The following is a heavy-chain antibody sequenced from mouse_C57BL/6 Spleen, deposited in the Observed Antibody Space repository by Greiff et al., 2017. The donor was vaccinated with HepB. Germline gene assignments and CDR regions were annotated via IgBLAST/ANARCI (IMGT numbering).Heavy chain of an antibody. CDR2: IYPGSGST. Sequence: QVHVKQPGAELVKPGASVKMSCKASGYTFTSYWITWVKQRPGQGLEWIGDIYPGSGSTNYNEKFKSKATLTVDTSSSTAYMQLSSLTSEDSAVYYCARTGSSLYYFDYWGQGTTLTVSS. D-gene: IGHD1-1*01. V-gene: IGHV1-55*01. J-gene: IGHJ2*01. CDR3: ARTGSSLYYFDY. CDR1: GYTFTSYW.